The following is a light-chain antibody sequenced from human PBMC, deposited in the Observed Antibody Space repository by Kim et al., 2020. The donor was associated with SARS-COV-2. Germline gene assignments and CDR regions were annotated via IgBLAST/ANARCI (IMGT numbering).Light chain of an antibody. CDR1: SGHSSYA. V-gene: IGLV4-69*01. Sequence: GASVKLTCTLSSGHSSYAIAWHQQQPGKGPRYLMKVNGDGSHTKGDGIPDRFSGSSSGAERYLTISSLQSEDETDYYCQTWGTGWVFGGGTQLTVL. CDR3: QTWGTGWV. CDR2: VNGDGSH. J-gene: IGLJ3*02.